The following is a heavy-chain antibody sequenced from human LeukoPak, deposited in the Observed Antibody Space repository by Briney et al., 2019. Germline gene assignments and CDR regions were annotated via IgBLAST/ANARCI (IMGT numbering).Heavy chain of an antibody. D-gene: IGHD5-12*01. CDR1: GGSVSSSSYY. CDR3: ARHLVAHTGGWFDP. J-gene: IGHJ5*02. V-gene: IGHV4-61*01. CDR2: ILYGGST. Sequence: SETLSLTCTVSGGSVSSSSYYWSWIRQPPGKGLEWIGYILYGGSTSYNPSLKSRVTVSVDTSKNQVSLQLSSVSAADTAVYYCARHLVAHTGGWFDPWGQGTLVTVSS.